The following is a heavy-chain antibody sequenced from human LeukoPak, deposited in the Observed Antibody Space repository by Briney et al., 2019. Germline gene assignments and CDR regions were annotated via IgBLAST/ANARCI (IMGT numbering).Heavy chain of an antibody. CDR3: ARASVDGSGAYYFDY. D-gene: IGHD3-10*01. Sequence: SETLSLTCTVSGGSTSSYYWSWIRQPAGKGLEWIGRIYTSGSSNYNPSLKSRVTMSVDTSKNQFSLKLSSVTAADTAVYYCARASVDGSGAYYFDYWGQGTLVTVSS. V-gene: IGHV4-4*07. J-gene: IGHJ4*02. CDR1: GGSTSSYY. CDR2: IYTSGSS.